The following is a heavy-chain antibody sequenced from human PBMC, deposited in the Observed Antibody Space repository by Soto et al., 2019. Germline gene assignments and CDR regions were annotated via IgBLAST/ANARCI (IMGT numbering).Heavy chain of an antibody. Sequence: EVHLVDSGGGLVQPGGSLRLSCAASGFIVRSNYMNWVRQAPGKGLEWVSVIFSGGNTYYADSVKGRFTISRDNSKNTVWLQMNCLRVEDTSVYYCATGIDSSSGCPFDFLGNATLVTVS. CDR2: IFSGGNT. D-gene: IGHD6-6*01. CDR3: ATGIDSSSGCPFDF. V-gene: IGHV3-66*01. J-gene: IGHJ4*01. CDR1: GFIVRSNY.